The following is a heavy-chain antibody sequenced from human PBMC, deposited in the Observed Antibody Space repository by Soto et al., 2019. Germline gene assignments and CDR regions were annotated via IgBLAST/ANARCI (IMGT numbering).Heavy chain of an antibody. Sequence: PGGSLRLSCAASGFTFSSYGMHWVRQAPGKGLESVAFIWHDGGNKFYAESVKGRFTISRDNSKNTLYLQMTSLSAEDTAMYYCARDGDVNTGFGKDYWGQGTLVTVSS. V-gene: IGHV3-33*01. CDR3: ARDGDVNTGFGKDY. CDR1: GFTFSSYG. D-gene: IGHD3-16*01. CDR2: IWHDGGNK. J-gene: IGHJ4*02.